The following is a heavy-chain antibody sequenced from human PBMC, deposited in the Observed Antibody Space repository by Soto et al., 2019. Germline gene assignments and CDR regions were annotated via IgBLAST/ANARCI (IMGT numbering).Heavy chain of an antibody. D-gene: IGHD3-10*01. CDR3: ASKGGAGFPNDY. CDR2: IWYDGTEK. Sequence: QVQLVESGGGVVQPGRSLRLSCVASGFTFSSYGMHWVRQAPGKGLEWVAVIWYDGTEKYYADAVKGRFTISRDNSKNTLYLQMNSRRAEDTAVYYCASKGGAGFPNDYWGQGTLVTVSS. V-gene: IGHV3-33*01. J-gene: IGHJ4*02. CDR1: GFTFSSYG.